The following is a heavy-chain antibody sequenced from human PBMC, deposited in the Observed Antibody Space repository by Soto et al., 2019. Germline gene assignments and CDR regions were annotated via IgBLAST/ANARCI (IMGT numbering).Heavy chain of an antibody. D-gene: IGHD2-2*01. V-gene: IGHV4-61*01. J-gene: IGHJ5*02. Sequence: PSETLSLTCTVSGGSVSSGSYSWSWIRQPPGKGLEWIGYIYYSGSTNYNPSLKSRVTISVDTSKNQFSLKLSSVTAADTAVYYCARMLRIVVVTAALEGNGDLRNWLAPWGQGTLVPVSS. CDR1: GGSVSSGSYS. CDR3: ARMLRIVVVTAALEGNGDLRNWLAP. CDR2: IYYSGST.